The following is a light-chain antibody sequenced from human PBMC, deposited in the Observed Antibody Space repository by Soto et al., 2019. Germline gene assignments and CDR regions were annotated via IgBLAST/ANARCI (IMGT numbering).Light chain of an antibody. Sequence: QSVLTQPPSASGTPGQRVTISCSGGSSNIGTNAVNWYQQLPGTAPKLLIYNNNQRPSGVPDRFPGSKSGTSASLAISGLQSEDEADYYCAAWDGSLNGYVFGTGTKVTVL. CDR1: SSNIGTNA. V-gene: IGLV1-44*01. CDR3: AAWDGSLNGYV. CDR2: NNN. J-gene: IGLJ1*01.